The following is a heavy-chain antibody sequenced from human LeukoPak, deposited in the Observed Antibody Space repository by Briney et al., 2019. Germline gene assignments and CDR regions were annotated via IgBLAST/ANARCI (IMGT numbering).Heavy chain of an antibody. V-gene: IGHV3-30*03. J-gene: IGHJ2*01. D-gene: IGHD4-17*01. CDR2: ISYDGSNK. CDR3: ARYGDYIYWYFDL. CDR1: GFTFNYYA. Sequence: GGSLRLSCAASGFTFNYYAMHWVRQAPGKRLEWVALISYDGSNKHYADSVKGRFTISRDNTKNSVYLQMSSLRDEDTAVYYCARYGDYIYWYFDLWGRGTLVTVSS.